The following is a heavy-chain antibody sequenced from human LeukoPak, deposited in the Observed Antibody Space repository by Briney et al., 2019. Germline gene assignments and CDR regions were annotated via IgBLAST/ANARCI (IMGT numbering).Heavy chain of an antibody. J-gene: IGHJ4*02. Sequence: GGSLRLSCAASGFTFSSYAMSWVRQAPGKGLEWVSGISGSGGSIYYADSVKGRFTISRDNSKNTLYLHMNSLRAEDTAVYYCAKRPSGATIDYWGQGTLVTVSS. CDR1: GFTFSSYA. V-gene: IGHV3-23*01. D-gene: IGHD1-26*01. CDR2: ISGSGGSI. CDR3: AKRPSGATIDY.